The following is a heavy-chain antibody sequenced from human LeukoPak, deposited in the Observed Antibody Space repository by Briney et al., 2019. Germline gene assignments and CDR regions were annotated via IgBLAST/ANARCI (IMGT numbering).Heavy chain of an antibody. V-gene: IGHV3-23*01. Sequence: PGGSLRLSCAASGFTFSSYAMSWVRQAPGKGLGWVSAISGSGGSTYYADSVKGRFTISRDNSKNTPYLQMNSLRAEDTAVYYCAKDSGWFEYYFDYWGQGTLVTVSS. CDR2: ISGSGGST. CDR3: AKDSGWFEYYFDY. J-gene: IGHJ4*02. D-gene: IGHD6-19*01. CDR1: GFTFSSYA.